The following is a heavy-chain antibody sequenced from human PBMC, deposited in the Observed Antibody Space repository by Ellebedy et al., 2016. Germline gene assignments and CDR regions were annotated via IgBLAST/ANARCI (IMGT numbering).Heavy chain of an antibody. CDR2: ISAYNGNT. J-gene: IGHJ4*02. V-gene: IGHV1-18*01. CDR3: ARVLGYPPEHFDY. CDR1: GGTFSSYA. Sequence: ASVKVSCXASGGTFSSYAISWVRQAPGQGLEWMGWISAYNGNTNYAQKLQGRVTMTTDTSTSTAYMELRSLRSDDTAVYYCARVLGYPPEHFDYWGQGTLVTVSS. D-gene: IGHD5-12*01.